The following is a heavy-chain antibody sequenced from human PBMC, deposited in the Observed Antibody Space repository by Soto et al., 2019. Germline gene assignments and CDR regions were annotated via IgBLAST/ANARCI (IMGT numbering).Heavy chain of an antibody. CDR2: ISWNSGSI. Sequence: EVQLVESGGGLVQPGRSLRLSCAASGFTFDDHAMHWVRQAPGKGLEWVSGISWNSGSIGYADSVKGRFTISRDNAKNSLYLQMNSLRAEDTALYYCAKDLSGSSAVTLQIAFDIWGQGTMVTVSS. CDR1: GFTFDDHA. CDR3: AKDLSGSSAVTLQIAFDI. J-gene: IGHJ3*02. V-gene: IGHV3-9*01. D-gene: IGHD4-17*01.